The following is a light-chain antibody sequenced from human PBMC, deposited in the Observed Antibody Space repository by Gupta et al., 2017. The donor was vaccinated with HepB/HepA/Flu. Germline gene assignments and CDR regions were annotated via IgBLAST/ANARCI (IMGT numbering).Light chain of an antibody. V-gene: IGLV2-14*03. J-gene: IGLJ1*01. CDR3: CSYSTSSNTYV. CDR2: NVS. CDR1: SSAVGGYTY. Sequence: SDLTQPASVSGSPGQSITISCTGTSSAVGGYTYVSWYQDHPGQAPKLLIYNVSNRHSEISDRFSGSKSDNTASVTISGLQAEDEADYYCCSYSTSSNTYVFGSGTKVTVL.